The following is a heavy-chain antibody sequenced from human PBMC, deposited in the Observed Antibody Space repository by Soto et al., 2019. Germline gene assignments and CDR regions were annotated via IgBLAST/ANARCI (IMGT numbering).Heavy chain of an antibody. J-gene: IGHJ5*02. D-gene: IGHD6-13*01. V-gene: IGHV3-7*01. Sequence: PGGSLRLSCAASGFTFSSYWMSWVRQAPGKGLEWVANIKQDGSEKYYVDTVKGRFNISRDNAKNSLYLQMNSLRAEDTAVYYCARVSGWYVGFLDPWGQGTLVTVSS. CDR1: GFTFSSYW. CDR3: ARVSGWYVGFLDP. CDR2: IKQDGSEK.